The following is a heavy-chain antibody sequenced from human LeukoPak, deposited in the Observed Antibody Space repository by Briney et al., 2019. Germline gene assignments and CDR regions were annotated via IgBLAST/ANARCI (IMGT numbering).Heavy chain of an antibody. J-gene: IGHJ3*02. D-gene: IGHD3-22*01. CDR1: GGSIRSSSYY. CDR2: IYYSGST. CDR3: ARDPRRSMIVVVIRTNDAFDI. V-gene: IGHV4-39*07. Sequence: SETLSLTCSVSGGSIRSSSYYWGWIRQPPGKGLEWIGSIYYSGSTYYNPSLKSRVTISVDTSKNQFSLKLSSVTAADTAVYYCARDPRRSMIVVVIRTNDAFDIWGQGTMVTVSS.